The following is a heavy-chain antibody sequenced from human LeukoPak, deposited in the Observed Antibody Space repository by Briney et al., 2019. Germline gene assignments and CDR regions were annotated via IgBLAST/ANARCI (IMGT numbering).Heavy chain of an antibody. J-gene: IGHJ5*02. D-gene: IGHD6-6*01. Sequence: PSETLSLTCTVSGGSISSGSYYWSWIRQPAGKGLEWIGRIYTSGSTNYNPSLKSRVTISVDTSKNQFSLKLSSVTAADTAVYYCARDEGSSSSRPNWFDPWGQGTLVTVSS. CDR3: ARDEGSSSSRPNWFDP. CDR1: GGSISSGSYY. V-gene: IGHV4-61*02. CDR2: IYTSGST.